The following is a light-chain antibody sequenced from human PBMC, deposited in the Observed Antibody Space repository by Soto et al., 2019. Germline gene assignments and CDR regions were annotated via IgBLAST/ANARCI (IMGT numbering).Light chain of an antibody. V-gene: IGKV1-27*01. CDR2: GAS. J-gene: IGKJ4*01. CDR1: QGISFY. CDR3: QRYNSAPAT. Sequence: DIQMTQSPSSLSASVGDRVTITCRASQGISFYLAWYQQKPGKVPKLLISGASNLQAGVSSRFSGGGSGTDFTLTSSPLQPEDVATYYCQRYNSAPATFGGGTKVEIK.